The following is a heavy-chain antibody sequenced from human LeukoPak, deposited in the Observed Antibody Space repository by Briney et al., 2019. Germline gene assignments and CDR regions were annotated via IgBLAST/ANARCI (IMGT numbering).Heavy chain of an antibody. V-gene: IGHV3-15*07. Sequence: PGGSLRLSCATSGFTFSNAWMNWVRQAPGKGLEWVGRIRSNSDGGTIDYAAPVKGRFALSRDDSKNTLYLQMNSLQTEDTAVYYCATDFYDTTWGQGTLVTVSS. CDR2: IRSNSDGGTI. D-gene: IGHD3-22*01. J-gene: IGHJ5*02. CDR1: GFTFSNAW. CDR3: ATDFYDTT.